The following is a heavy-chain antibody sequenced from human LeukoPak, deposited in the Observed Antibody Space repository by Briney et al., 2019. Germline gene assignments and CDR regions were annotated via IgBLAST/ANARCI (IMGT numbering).Heavy chain of an antibody. J-gene: IGHJ4*02. CDR2: INPSGGST. V-gene: IGHV1-46*01. D-gene: IGHD5-18*01. Sequence: ASVKVSCKASGYTFTSYYMHWVRQAPGQGLEWMGTINPSGGSTSYAQKFQGRVTMTRDTSTSTVYMELSSLRSEDTAVYYCARRGNTAMATRPFDYWGQGTLVTVSS. CDR3: ARRGNTAMATRPFDY. CDR1: GYTFTSYY.